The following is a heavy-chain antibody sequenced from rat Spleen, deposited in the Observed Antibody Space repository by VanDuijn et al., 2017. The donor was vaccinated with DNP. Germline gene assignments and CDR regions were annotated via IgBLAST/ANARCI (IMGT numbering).Heavy chain of an antibody. CDR2: IWGHGNT. J-gene: IGHJ4*01. CDR3: TRESWGYVMDA. V-gene: IGHV2-30*01. CDR1: GFSLTDFN. Sequence: QVQLKESGPGLVQPSQTLSLTCTVSGFSLTDFNVHWVRQPTGKGLEWMGIIWGHGNTDYNSALKSRLSINRDTSKSQVFLKMNSLQTDDTAIYYCTRESWGYVMDAWGQGASVTVSS. D-gene: IGHD5-1*01.